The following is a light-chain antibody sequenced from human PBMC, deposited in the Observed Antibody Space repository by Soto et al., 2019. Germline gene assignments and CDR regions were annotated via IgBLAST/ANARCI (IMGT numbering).Light chain of an antibody. Sequence: QSVLTQPPSVSGAPGQRVTISCTGSSSNIGAGYDVHWYQQLPGTAPKLLIYGNSNRPSGVPDRFSGSKSGTSASLAITGLQAEDDADYYCQSYDSSPPYVFGTGTKLTVL. V-gene: IGLV1-40*01. J-gene: IGLJ1*01. CDR3: QSYDSSPPYV. CDR1: SSNIGAGYD. CDR2: GNS.